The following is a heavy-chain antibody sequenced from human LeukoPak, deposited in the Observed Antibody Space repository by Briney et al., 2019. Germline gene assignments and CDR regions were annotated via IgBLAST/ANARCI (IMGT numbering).Heavy chain of an antibody. CDR3: ARKVGSFDI. D-gene: IGHD2-2*01. CDR1: GGSISSYY. Sequence: SETLSLTCTVSGGSISSYYWSWIRQPPGKGLEWIGYIYYSGSTNYNPSLKSRVTISVDTSKNQFSLKLSSVTAADTSVYFCARKVGSFDIWGQGTMVTVSS. J-gene: IGHJ3*02. V-gene: IGHV4-59*08. CDR2: IYYSGST.